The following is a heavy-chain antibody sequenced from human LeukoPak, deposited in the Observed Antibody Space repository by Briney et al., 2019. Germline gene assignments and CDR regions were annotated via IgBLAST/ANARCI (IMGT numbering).Heavy chain of an antibody. CDR1: GFTFSSYA. J-gene: IGHJ4*02. V-gene: IGHV3-23*01. CDR3: AKLIFRYFDSATYYFDY. CDR2: ISGSGGST. D-gene: IGHD3-9*01. Sequence: GGSLRLSCAASGFTFSSYAMSWVRQAPGKGLEWVSAISGSGGSTYYADSVKGRFTISRDSSKNTLYLQMNSLRAEDTAVYYCAKLIFRYFDSATYYFDYWGQGTLVTVSS.